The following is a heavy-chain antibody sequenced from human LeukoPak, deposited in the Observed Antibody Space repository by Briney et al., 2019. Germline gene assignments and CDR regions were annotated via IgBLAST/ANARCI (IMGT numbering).Heavy chain of an antibody. V-gene: IGHV3-11*01. J-gene: IGHJ4*02. Sequence: GGSLRLSRAASGFTFSDYYMSWIRQAPGKGLEWVSYISSSGSTIYYADSVKGRFTISRDNAKNSLYLQMNSLRAEDTAVYYCAISVAARHLSFDYWGQGTLVTVSS. CDR3: AISVAARHLSFDY. CDR2: ISSSGSTI. CDR1: GFTFSDYY. D-gene: IGHD6-6*01.